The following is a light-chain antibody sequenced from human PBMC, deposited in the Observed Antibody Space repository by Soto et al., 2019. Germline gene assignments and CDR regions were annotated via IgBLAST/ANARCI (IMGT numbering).Light chain of an antibody. Sequence: EIVMTQSPATLSVSPGDSATLSCRASQSVSDNLAWYQQKPGLAPRLLIYHTSIRATGVPARFSGSGSGTEFSLTISSLQSEDFAVYFCQRYDNWPLTFGGGTKVDIK. CDR3: QRYDNWPLT. CDR2: HTS. J-gene: IGKJ4*01. CDR1: QSVSDN. V-gene: IGKV3-15*01.